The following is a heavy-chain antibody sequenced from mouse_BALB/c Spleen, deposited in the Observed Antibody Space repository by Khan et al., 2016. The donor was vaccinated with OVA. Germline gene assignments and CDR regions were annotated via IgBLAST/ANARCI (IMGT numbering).Heavy chain of an antibody. Sequence: DLVKPGASVKLSCKASGYTFTSYWINWIKQRPGQGLEWIGRISPGSGTPYYNEMFKGKATLTVDTSSSTAYIQLSSLSSEASAVDFCARGNYCGSSHYAMDYWGQGTSVTVSS. CDR3: ARGNYCGSSHYAMDY. J-gene: IGHJ4*01. V-gene: IGHV1S41*01. CDR2: ISPGSGTP. D-gene: IGHD1-1*01. CDR1: GYTFTSYW.